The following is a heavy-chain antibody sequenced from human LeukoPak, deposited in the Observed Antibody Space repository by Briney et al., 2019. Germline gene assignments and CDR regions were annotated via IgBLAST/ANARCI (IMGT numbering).Heavy chain of an antibody. Sequence: PSETLSLTCTVSGGSISSYYWSWIRQPPGKGLEWIGEIHHSGSTNYNPSLKSRVTISIDKSKNQFSLKLSSVTAADTAVYYCARLYGDYGYFDLWGRGTLVTVSS. CDR2: IHHSGST. V-gene: IGHV4-59*12. CDR3: ARLYGDYGYFDL. D-gene: IGHD4-17*01. J-gene: IGHJ2*01. CDR1: GGSISSYY.